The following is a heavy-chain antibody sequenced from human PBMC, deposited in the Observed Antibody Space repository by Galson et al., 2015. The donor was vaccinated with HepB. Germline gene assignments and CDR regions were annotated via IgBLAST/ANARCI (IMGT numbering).Heavy chain of an antibody. CDR1: GGTFSSYA. J-gene: IGHJ4*02. CDR3: ARNRDYDSSGYYYYFDY. CDR2: IIPIFGTA. D-gene: IGHD3-22*01. V-gene: IGHV1-69*13. Sequence: SVKVSCKASGGTFSSYAISWVRQAPGQGLEWMGGIIPIFGTANYAQKFQGRVTITADESTSTAYMELSSLRSEDTAVYYCARNRDYDSSGYYYYFDYWGQGTLVTVSS.